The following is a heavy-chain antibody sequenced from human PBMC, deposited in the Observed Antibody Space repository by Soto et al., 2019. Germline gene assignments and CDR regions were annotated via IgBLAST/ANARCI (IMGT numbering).Heavy chain of an antibody. CDR3: ARGDYYDSSGPFSDAFDI. V-gene: IGHV3-7*04. D-gene: IGHD3-22*01. CDR1: GFTFSSHW. J-gene: IGHJ3*02. Sequence: GGSLRLSCAASGFTFSSHWMSWVRQAPGKGLEWVANIKPDGSEKWYVDSVKGRFTISRDNAKSSLYLQMDSLRAEDTAVYYCARGDYYDSSGPFSDAFDIWGQGTLVTVSS. CDR2: IKPDGSEK.